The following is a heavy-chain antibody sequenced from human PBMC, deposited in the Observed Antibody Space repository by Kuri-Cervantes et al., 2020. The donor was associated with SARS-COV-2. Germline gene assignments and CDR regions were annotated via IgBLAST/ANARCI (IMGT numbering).Heavy chain of an antibody. Sequence: SETLSLTCTVSGGSISSGDYYWSWIRQPPGKGLEWIGYIYYSGSTNYNPSLKSRVTISVDTSKNQFSLKLSSVTAADTAVYYCARGFCGGDCYSYYYYYYMDVWGKGTTVTVSS. CDR3: ARGFCGGDCYSYYYYYYMDV. CDR2: IYYSGST. J-gene: IGHJ6*03. CDR1: GGSISSGDYY. D-gene: IGHD2-21*01. V-gene: IGHV4-61*08.